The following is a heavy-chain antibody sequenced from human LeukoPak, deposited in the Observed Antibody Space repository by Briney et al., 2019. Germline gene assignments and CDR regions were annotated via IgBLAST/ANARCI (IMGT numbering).Heavy chain of an antibody. CDR3: ARDYGFGEFLDY. J-gene: IGHJ4*02. Sequence: PGRSLRLSCAASGFTFSSYGMHWVRQAPGKGLEWVAVIWYDGSSKYYADSVKGRFTISRDNSKNTLYLQMNSLRAEDTAVYYCARDYGFGEFLDYWGQGTLVTVSS. CDR1: GFTFSSYG. D-gene: IGHD3-10*01. CDR2: IWYDGSSK. V-gene: IGHV3-33*01.